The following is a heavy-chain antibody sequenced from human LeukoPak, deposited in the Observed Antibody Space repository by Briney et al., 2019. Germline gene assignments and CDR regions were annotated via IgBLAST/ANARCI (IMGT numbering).Heavy chain of an antibody. D-gene: IGHD1-26*01. Sequence: GGSLRLSCAASGFTVSSNYMSWVRPAPGKGLEWVSVIFSGGSTYYADSVKGRFTISRDNSKNTMYLQMNSLRAEDTAVYYSARGGSGSYFSAFDIWGQGTMVTVSS. CDR2: IFSGGST. CDR3: ARGGSGSYFSAFDI. V-gene: IGHV3-66*01. J-gene: IGHJ3*02. CDR1: GFTVSSNY.